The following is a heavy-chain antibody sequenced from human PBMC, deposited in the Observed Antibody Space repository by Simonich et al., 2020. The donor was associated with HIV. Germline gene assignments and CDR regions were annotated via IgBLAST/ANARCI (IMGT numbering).Heavy chain of an antibody. V-gene: IGHV4-34*01. CDR2: INHSGST. D-gene: IGHD6-19*01. CDR1: GGSFSGYY. Sequence: QVQLQQWGAGLLKPSETLSLTCAVNGGSFSGYYWSWIRQPPGKGLEWIGEINHSGSTKYNQSRKSRVTISVDTSKNQFSLKLSSVTAADTAVYYCARERAAVVRRVGAFDIWGQGTMVTVSS. J-gene: IGHJ3*02. CDR3: ARERAAVVRRVGAFDI.